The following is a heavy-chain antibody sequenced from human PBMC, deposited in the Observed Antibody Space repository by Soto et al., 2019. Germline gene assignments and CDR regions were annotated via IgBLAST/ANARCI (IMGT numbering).Heavy chain of an antibody. V-gene: IGHV4-61*01. J-gene: IGHJ4*02. CDR1: GGSVSSGSYY. CDR2: IYYSGST. Sequence: QVQLQESGPGLVKPSETLSLTCTVSGGSVSSGSYYWSWIRQPPGKGLEWIGYIYYSGSTNYNPPLKSRVTISVDTSKNQFSLKLSSVTAADTAVYYCARASIAAAGIHYWGQGTLVTVSS. D-gene: IGHD6-13*01. CDR3: ARASIAAAGIHY.